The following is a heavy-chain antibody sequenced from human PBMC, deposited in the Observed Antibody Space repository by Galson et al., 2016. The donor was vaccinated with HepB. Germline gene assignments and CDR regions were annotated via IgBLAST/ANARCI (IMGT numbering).Heavy chain of an antibody. CDR1: GYTFTDYH. CDR3: SRDSGVGGGLDY. Sequence: SVKVSCKASGYTFTDYHIQSVRQAPGQGLEWVGRSDRPNGDTKYAQKSQGRVTMTRDPSTSTAHMELSSLTSDATAVYYCSRDSGVGGGLDYWGQGTRVTVSS. V-gene: IGHV1-2*06. CDR2: SDRPNGDT. J-gene: IGHJ4*02. D-gene: IGHD5-12*01.